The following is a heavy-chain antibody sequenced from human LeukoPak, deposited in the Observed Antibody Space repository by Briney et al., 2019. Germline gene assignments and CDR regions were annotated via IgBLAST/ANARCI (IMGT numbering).Heavy chain of an antibody. V-gene: IGHV4-34*01. Sequence: PSETLPLTCAVYGGSFSGYYWSWIRQPPGKGLEWIGEINHSGSTNYNPSLKSRVTISVDTSKNQFSLKLSSVTAADTAVYYCARHRSHRIHNWFDPWGQGTLVTVSS. CDR2: INHSGST. D-gene: IGHD2-15*01. CDR1: GGSFSGYY. J-gene: IGHJ5*02. CDR3: ARHRSHRIHNWFDP.